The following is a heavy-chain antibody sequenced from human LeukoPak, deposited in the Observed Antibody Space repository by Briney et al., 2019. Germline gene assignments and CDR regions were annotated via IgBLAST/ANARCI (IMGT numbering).Heavy chain of an antibody. Sequence: PGGSLRLSCAASGFTLSSYGMSWVRQAPGRGLEWVSTISGSGGRTYYADSVKGRFTISRDNSKNTLYLQMNSLRAEDTAVYYCAKGDSGRYYPYYYYMDVWGKGTTVTVSS. D-gene: IGHD1-26*01. CDR2: ISGSGGRT. J-gene: IGHJ6*03. CDR1: GFTLSSYG. CDR3: AKGDSGRYYPYYYYMDV. V-gene: IGHV3-23*01.